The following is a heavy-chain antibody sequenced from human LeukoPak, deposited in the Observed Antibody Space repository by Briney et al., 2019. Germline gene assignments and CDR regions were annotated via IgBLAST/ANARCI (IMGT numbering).Heavy chain of an antibody. Sequence: ASVKVSCKASGGTFSSYAISWVRQASGQGLEWMGRINPNSGGTNYAQKFQGRVTMTRDTSISTAYMELSRLRSDDTAVYYCARDALGEVVDYWGQGTLVTVSS. J-gene: IGHJ4*02. CDR1: GGTFSSYA. V-gene: IGHV1-2*06. CDR2: INPNSGGT. CDR3: ARDALGEVVDY. D-gene: IGHD4-17*01.